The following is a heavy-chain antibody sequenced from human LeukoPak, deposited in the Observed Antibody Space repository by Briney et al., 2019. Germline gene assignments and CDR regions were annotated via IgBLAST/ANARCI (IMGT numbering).Heavy chain of an antibody. J-gene: IGHJ4*02. Sequence: GGSLRLSCAASGLTFSNYAMSWVRQAPGKALDWVSTISGSGGVTYYPDSVRGRFTISRDNSRNTLHLQMDSLRDEDTAIYYCALWPEGATPKFHNWGQGTLVTVSS. CDR1: GLTFSNYA. D-gene: IGHD1-26*01. CDR2: ISGSGGVT. V-gene: IGHV3-23*01. CDR3: ALWPEGATPKFHN.